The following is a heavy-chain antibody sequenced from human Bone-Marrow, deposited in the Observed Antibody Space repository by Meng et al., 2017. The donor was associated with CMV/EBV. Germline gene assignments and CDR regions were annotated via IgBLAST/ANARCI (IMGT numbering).Heavy chain of an antibody. CDR2: ISSSSSYI. CDR1: GFTFSSYS. J-gene: IGHJ4*02. V-gene: IGHV3-21*01. Sequence: GESLKISCAASGFTFSSYSMNWVRQAPGKGLEWVSSISSSSSYIYYADSVKGRFTISRDNAKNSLYLQMNSLRAEDTAVYYCARYNWKGFDYWGQGTLVTVSS. CDR3: ARYNWKGFDY. D-gene: IGHD1-1*01.